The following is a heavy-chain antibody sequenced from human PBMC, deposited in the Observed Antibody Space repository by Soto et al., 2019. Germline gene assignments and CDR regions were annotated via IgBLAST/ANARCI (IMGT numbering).Heavy chain of an antibody. Sequence: GGSLRLSCAASGFTLSSFWMTWVRQAPGKGLEWVASIKQDGSEQYYVDSVKGRFTISRDNAMNTLFLQMHSLRVEDTAVYSCARPPHGMDVWGQGTTVTVSS. CDR2: IKQDGSEQ. J-gene: IGHJ6*02. V-gene: IGHV3-7*03. CDR1: GFTLSSFW. CDR3: ARPPHGMDV.